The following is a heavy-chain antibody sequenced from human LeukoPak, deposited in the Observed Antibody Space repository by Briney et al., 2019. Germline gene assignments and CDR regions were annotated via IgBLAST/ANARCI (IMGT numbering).Heavy chain of an antibody. CDR3: ARGRRVVVF. Sequence: RSSQTLSLTCAVYGGSFSGYYWSWIRQPPGKGLEWIGEINHSGSTNYNPSLKSRVTISVDTSKNQFSLKLSSVTAADTAVYYCARGRRVVVFWGQGTLVTVSS. CDR2: INHSGST. J-gene: IGHJ4*02. V-gene: IGHV4-34*01. CDR1: GGSFSGYY. D-gene: IGHD3-22*01.